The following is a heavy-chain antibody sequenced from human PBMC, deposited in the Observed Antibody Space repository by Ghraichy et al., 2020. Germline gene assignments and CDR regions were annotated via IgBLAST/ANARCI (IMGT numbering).Heavy chain of an antibody. CDR1: GFTVSSNY. D-gene: IGHD1-26*01. V-gene: IGHV3-53*01. CDR3: ARESNSGSYIDY. CDR2: IYSGGST. Sequence: GGSLRLSCAASGFTVSSNYMSWVRQAPGKGLEWVSVIYSGGSTYYADSVKGRFTISRDNSKNTLYLQMNSLRAEDTAVYYCARESNSGSYIDYWGQGTLVTVSS. J-gene: IGHJ4*02.